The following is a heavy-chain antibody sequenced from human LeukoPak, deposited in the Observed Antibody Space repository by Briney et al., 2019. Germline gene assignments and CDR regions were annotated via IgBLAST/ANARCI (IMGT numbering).Heavy chain of an antibody. Sequence: SETLSLTCAVYGGSFSGYYWSWIRQPPGKGLEWIGEINHSGSTNYNPSLKSRVTISVDTSKNQFSLKLSSVTAADTAVYYCARGVPFYDFWSGYHLYYFDYWGQGTLVTVSS. CDR3: ARGVPFYDFWSGYHLYYFDY. V-gene: IGHV4-34*01. CDR2: INHSGST. CDR1: GGSFSGYY. D-gene: IGHD3-3*01. J-gene: IGHJ4*02.